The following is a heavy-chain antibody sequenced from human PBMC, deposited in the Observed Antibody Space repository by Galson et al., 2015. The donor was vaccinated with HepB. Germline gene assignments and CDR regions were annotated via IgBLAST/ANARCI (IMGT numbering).Heavy chain of an antibody. CDR1: GFTFSSYA. CDR2: ISGSGGST. J-gene: IGHJ4*02. CDR3: AKHLSGWYPLSPGTIDY. D-gene: IGHD6-19*01. Sequence: SLRLSCAASGFTFSSYAMSWVRQAPGKGLEWVSAISGSGGSTYYADSVKGRFTISRDNSKNTLYLQMNSLRAEDTAVYYCAKHLSGWYPLSPGTIDYWGQGTLVTVSS. V-gene: IGHV3-23*01.